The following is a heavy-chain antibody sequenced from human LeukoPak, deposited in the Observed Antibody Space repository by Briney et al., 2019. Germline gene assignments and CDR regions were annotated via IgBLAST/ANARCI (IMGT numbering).Heavy chain of an antibody. CDR1: GGSISSGDYY. Sequence: SETLSLTCTVSGGSISSGDYYWSWIRQPPGKGLEWIGYIYYSWSTYYNPSLKSRVTISVDTSKNQFSLKLSSVTAADTAVYYCAKGWFGEFEDYFDYWGQGTLVTVSS. J-gene: IGHJ4*02. CDR2: IYYSWST. CDR3: AKGWFGEFEDYFDY. D-gene: IGHD3-10*01. V-gene: IGHV4-30-4*08.